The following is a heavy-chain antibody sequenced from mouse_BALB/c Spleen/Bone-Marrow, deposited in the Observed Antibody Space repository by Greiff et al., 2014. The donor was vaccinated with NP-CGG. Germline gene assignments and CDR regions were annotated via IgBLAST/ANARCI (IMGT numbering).Heavy chain of an antibody. CDR3: ARHAYYDQTEVSFVY. CDR1: GFSFNSYG. J-gene: IGHJ3*01. Sequence: DVQLVESGGGLVKSGGSLKLSCAASGFSFNSYGMSWVRQTPEKRLEWVATISGGGSYTFYPDSVKGRFTISRDNAKNNLYLQLSSLRPEDTALYYCARHAYYDQTEVSFVYWGQGTLVTVSA. V-gene: IGHV5-9-2*01. D-gene: IGHD2-4*01. CDR2: ISGGGSYT.